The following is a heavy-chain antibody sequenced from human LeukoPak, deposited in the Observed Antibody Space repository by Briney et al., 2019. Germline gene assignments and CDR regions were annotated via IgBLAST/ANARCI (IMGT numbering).Heavy chain of an antibody. CDR1: GFTFSSYA. Sequence: GGSLRLSCAASGFTFSSYAMHWVRQAPGKGLEWVAVISYDGSNKYYADSVKGRFTISRDNSKNTLYLQMNSLRAEDTAVCYCARAVSSNYYYGMDVWGQGTRSPSP. CDR2: ISYDGSNK. CDR3: ARAVSSNYYYGMDV. D-gene: IGHD2-2*01. J-gene: IGHJ6*02. V-gene: IGHV3-30-3*01.